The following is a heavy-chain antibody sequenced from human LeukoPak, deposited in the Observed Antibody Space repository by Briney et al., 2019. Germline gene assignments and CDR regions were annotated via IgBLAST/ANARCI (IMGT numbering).Heavy chain of an antibody. Sequence: PSETLSLTCTVSGGSISSYYWSWIRQPPGKGLEWIGYIYHSGSTYYNPSLKSRVTISVDRSKNQFSLKLSSVTAADTAVYYCARSGYSGYFDYWGQGTLVTVSS. V-gene: IGHV4-59*12. CDR2: IYHSGST. CDR1: GGSISSYY. CDR3: ARSGYSGYFDY. D-gene: IGHD5-12*01. J-gene: IGHJ4*02.